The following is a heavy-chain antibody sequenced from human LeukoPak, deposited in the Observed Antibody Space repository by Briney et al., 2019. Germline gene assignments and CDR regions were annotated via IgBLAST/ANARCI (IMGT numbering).Heavy chain of an antibody. CDR1: GYTFTSYG. J-gene: IGHJ4*02. D-gene: IGHD5-12*01. CDR2: ISAYNGNT. Sequence: ASVKVSCKASGYTFTSYGISWVRQAPGQGLEWMGWISAYNGNTNYAQKFQGRVTMTRDMSTSTVYMELSSLRSEDTAVYYCARGDSGYEWGDYDYWGQGTLVTVSS. CDR3: ARGDSGYEWGDYDY. V-gene: IGHV1-18*01.